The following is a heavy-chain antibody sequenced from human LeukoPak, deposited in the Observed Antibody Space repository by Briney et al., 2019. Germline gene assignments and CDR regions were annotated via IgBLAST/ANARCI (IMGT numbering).Heavy chain of an antibody. J-gene: IGHJ5*02. Sequence: PGGSLRLSCAASGFTFSSYWIHWVRQAPGKGLVWVSDINSHGSATNYADSVKGRFTISRDNAKSTLYLQMNSLRVEDTAVYYCARGIGWFDPWGQGTLVTVSS. V-gene: IGHV3-74*01. CDR3: ARGIGWFDP. D-gene: IGHD3-16*02. CDR1: GFTFSSYW. CDR2: INSHGSAT.